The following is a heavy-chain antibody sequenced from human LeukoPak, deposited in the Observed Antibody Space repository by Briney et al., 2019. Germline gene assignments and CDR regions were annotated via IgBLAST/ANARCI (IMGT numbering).Heavy chain of an antibody. J-gene: IGHJ4*02. CDR2: ISAYNGNT. Sequence: EASVKVSCKASGYTFTSYGISWVRQAPRQGLEWMGWISAYNGNTNYAQKFQGRVTMTTDTSTSTAFMELRSLRSDDTAVYYCARSQPYGSGSYYISPVDYWGQGTLVTVSS. D-gene: IGHD3-10*01. CDR3: ARSQPYGSGSYYISPVDY. V-gene: IGHV1-18*01. CDR1: GYTFTSYG.